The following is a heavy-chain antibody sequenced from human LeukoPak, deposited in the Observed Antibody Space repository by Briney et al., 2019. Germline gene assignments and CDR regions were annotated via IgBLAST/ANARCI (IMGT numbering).Heavy chain of an antibody. V-gene: IGHV3-74*01. J-gene: IGHJ6*03. CDR3: VKDARIYVAMDV. CDR2: INTDGSST. D-gene: IGHD2/OR15-2a*01. Sequence: GGSLRLSCAASGFTFSSYWMHWVRQAPGKGLVWVSRINTDGSSTSYADSVKGRFTISRDNSKNTVYLLLNNVRAEDTAIYYCVKDARIYVAMDVWGKGTAVAVSS. CDR1: GFTFSSYW.